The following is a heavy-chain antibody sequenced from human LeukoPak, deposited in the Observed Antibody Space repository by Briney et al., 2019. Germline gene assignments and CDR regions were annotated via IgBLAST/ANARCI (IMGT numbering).Heavy chain of an antibody. CDR1: GGSISSGGYY. CDR3: AGAAAARGVDY. V-gene: IGHV4-31*03. Sequence: NPSQTLSLTCTVSGGSISSGGYYWSWIRQHPGKGLEWIGYIHYSGSTYYNPSLKSRVTTSVDTSKNQFSLKLSSVTAADTAVYYCAGAAAARGVDYWGQGTLVTVSS. J-gene: IGHJ4*02. CDR2: IHYSGST. D-gene: IGHD2-2*01.